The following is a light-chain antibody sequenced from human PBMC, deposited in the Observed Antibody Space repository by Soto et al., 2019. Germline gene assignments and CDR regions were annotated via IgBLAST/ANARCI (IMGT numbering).Light chain of an antibody. Sequence: QSALTQPASVSGSPGQSIAISCTGTSSDIGAYNYVSWYQQHPGKAPKLMIYEVSNRPSGVSDRFSGSKSGYTASLTISGLLAEDEADYYCSSFATTSPLLFGGGTKLTVL. J-gene: IGLJ3*02. V-gene: IGLV2-14*01. CDR3: SSFATTSPLL. CDR1: SSDIGAYNY. CDR2: EVS.